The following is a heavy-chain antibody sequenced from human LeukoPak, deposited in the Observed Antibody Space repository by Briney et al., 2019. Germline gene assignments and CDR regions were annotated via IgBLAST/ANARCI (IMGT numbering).Heavy chain of an antibody. CDR1: GFTFSTFA. J-gene: IGHJ4*02. CDR3: ATYRQVQVPFEC. Sequence: GGSLRLSCAASGFTFSTFAMIWVRQPPGKGLEWVSSIFPSGGEIHYADSVKGRFTISKDNSKTTLSLQMNSLRAEDTAIYYCATYRQVQVPFECWGQGTLVTVSS. V-gene: IGHV3-23*01. D-gene: IGHD5-18*01. CDR2: IFPSGGEI.